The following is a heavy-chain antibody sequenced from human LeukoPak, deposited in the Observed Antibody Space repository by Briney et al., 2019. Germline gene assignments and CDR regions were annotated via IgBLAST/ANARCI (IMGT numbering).Heavy chain of an antibody. CDR3: AREGPTMVRGITNYYYMDV. V-gene: IGHV1-2*02. Sequence: ASVKVSCKASGYTFTGYYMHWVRQAPGQGLEWMGWINPNSGGTNYAQKFQGRVTMTRDTSISTAYMELSRLRSDDTAVYYCAREGPTMVRGITNYYYMDVWGKGTTVTVSS. CDR2: INPNSGGT. J-gene: IGHJ6*03. D-gene: IGHD3-10*01. CDR1: GYTFTGYY.